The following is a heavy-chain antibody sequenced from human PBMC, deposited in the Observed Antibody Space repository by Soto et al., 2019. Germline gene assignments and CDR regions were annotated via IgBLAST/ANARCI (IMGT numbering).Heavy chain of an antibody. CDR1: GFTFSSYW. V-gene: IGHV3-74*01. J-gene: IGHJ2*01. CDR3: ARVGQGAWYFDL. D-gene: IGHD1-26*01. Sequence: EVQLVESGGGLVQPGGSLTLSCAASGFTFSSYWMHWVRQAPGKGVVWVSRINPDGRGTNYADSVKGQFTISRDNAKKRLYLQMNSLRPEDTAVYYCARVGQGAWYFDLWGRGTLVTVSS. CDR2: INPDGRGT.